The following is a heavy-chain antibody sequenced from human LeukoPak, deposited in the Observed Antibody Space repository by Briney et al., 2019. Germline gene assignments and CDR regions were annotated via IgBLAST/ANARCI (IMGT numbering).Heavy chain of an antibody. CDR2: TWYDGSNK. D-gene: IGHD3-10*01. Sequence: GRSLRLSCAASGFSFSSYGMHWVRQAPGKGLEWVAVTWYDGSNKYYADSVKGRSTISRDNSKKTMYLQMNSLRAEDTAVYYCARFEGSQTLDYWGQGTLVTVSS. V-gene: IGHV3-33*01. CDR3: ARFEGSQTLDY. CDR1: GFSFSSYG. J-gene: IGHJ4*02.